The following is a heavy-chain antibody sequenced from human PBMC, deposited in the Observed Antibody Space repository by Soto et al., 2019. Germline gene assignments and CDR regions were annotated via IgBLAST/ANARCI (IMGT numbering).Heavy chain of an antibody. CDR2: ISSDVVNY. V-gene: IGHV3-30-3*01. Sequence: QVQLVESGGGVVQPGRSLRLSCAASGFTFSSFAMHWVRQAPGKGLEWLAVISSDVVNYYYAESVKGRFIISRDNSKNPMYLQMNSLRSEDTAVYYCARGGAWTPEGLGYWGQGALVTVSS. J-gene: IGHJ4*02. CDR1: GFTFSSFA. D-gene: IGHD2-15*01. CDR3: ARGGAWTPEGLGY.